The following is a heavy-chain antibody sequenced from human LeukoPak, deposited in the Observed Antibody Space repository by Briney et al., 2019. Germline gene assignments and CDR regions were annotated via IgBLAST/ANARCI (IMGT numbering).Heavy chain of an antibody. CDR2: IKYDSGGT. Sequence: ASVKVSCKASGYTFTGYYIDWVRQAPGQGLEWMGWIKYDSGGTNYAQRFQGRVTMTRDTSTSTAYMELSSLRSDDTAFYYCARDTITVTTPYFDYWGQGTLVTVPS. J-gene: IGHJ4*02. CDR1: GYTFTGYY. D-gene: IGHD4-17*01. CDR3: ARDTITVTTPYFDY. V-gene: IGHV1-2*02.